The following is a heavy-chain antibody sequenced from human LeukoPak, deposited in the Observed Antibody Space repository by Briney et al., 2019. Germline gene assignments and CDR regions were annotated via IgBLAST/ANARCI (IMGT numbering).Heavy chain of an antibody. CDR1: GFTFSNYW. Sequence: GGSLRLSCAASGFTFSNYWMNWVRQAPGKGLEWVANIKEDGSEKIYVDSVKGRFTISRDNSKNSLYLQINNLRAEDTGVYYCTRNRGTDYWGQGTLVTVSP. D-gene: IGHD1-1*01. J-gene: IGHJ4*02. CDR3: TRNRGTDY. CDR2: IKEDGSEK. V-gene: IGHV3-7*01.